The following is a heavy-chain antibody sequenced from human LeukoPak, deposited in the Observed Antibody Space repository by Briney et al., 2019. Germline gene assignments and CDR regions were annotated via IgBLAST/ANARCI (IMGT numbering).Heavy chain of an antibody. CDR2: ISGSGGST. J-gene: IGHJ4*02. V-gene: IGHV3-23*01. CDR1: GFTFSSYA. D-gene: IGHD3-3*01. CDR3: AKSPGPYDFWSGYYGY. Sequence: GGSLRLSCAASGFTFSSYAMSWVRQAPGKGLEWVSAISGSGGSTYYADSVKGRFTISRDNSKNTLYLQMNSLRAGDTAVYYCAKSPGPYDFWSGYYGYWGQGTLVTVSS.